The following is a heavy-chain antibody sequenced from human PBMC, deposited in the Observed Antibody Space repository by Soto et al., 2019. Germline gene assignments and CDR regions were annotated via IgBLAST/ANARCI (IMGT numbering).Heavy chain of an antibody. Sequence: GGSLRLSCTASGFTFGDYGMSWFRQAPGKGLEWVGFIRGKAYGGTTEYAASVKGRFTISRDDSNSIAYLQMNSLKTEDTAVYYFISFFGGDSCSSESPYYFDYWGQGTLVTVSS. V-gene: IGHV3-49*03. CDR3: ISFFGGDSCSSESPYYFDY. D-gene: IGHD2-15*01. CDR1: GFTFGDYG. J-gene: IGHJ4*02. CDR2: IRGKAYGGTT.